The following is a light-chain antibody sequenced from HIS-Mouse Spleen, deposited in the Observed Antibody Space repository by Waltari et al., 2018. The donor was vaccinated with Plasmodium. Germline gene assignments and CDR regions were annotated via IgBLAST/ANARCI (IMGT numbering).Light chain of an antibody. Sequence: SYELTQPPSVSVSPGQTSRITCSVDALPKQYAYWYQQKPGQAPVLVIYKDSERPSGIPGRFSGSSSGTTVTVTISGVQAEDEADYYCQSADSSGTYRVFGGGTKLTVL. CDR2: KDS. CDR3: QSADSSGTYRV. J-gene: IGLJ2*01. CDR1: ALPKQY. V-gene: IGLV3-25*03.